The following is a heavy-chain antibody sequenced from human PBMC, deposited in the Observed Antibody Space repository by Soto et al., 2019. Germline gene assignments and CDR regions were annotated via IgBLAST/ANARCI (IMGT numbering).Heavy chain of an antibody. Sequence: SVKVSCKASGGTFSNYAINWVRQAPGQGLEWMGGIIPLFGTPNYAQKFQGRVTFTAHKSTSTAYMELRSLRSDDTAVYYCARGWETVGTTTPFAYWGQGTLVTVSS. D-gene: IGHD1-26*01. J-gene: IGHJ4*02. CDR1: GGTFSNYA. V-gene: IGHV1-69*06. CDR2: IIPLFGTP. CDR3: ARGWETVGTTTPFAY.